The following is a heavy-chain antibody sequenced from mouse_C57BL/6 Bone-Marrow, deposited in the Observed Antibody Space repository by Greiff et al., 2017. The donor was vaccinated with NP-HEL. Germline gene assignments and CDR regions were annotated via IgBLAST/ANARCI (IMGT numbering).Heavy chain of an antibody. CDR3: ARYPYGNYPYYAMDY. CDR2: IRNKANGYTT. J-gene: IGHJ4*01. V-gene: IGHV7-3*01. CDR1: GFTFTDYY. Sequence: EVKLEESGGGLVQPGGSLSLSCAASGFTFTDYYMSWVRQPPGKALEWLGFIRNKANGYTTEYSASVKGRFTISRDNSQSILYLQMNALRAEDSATYYCARYPYGNYPYYAMDYWGQGTSVTVSS. D-gene: IGHD2-10*02.